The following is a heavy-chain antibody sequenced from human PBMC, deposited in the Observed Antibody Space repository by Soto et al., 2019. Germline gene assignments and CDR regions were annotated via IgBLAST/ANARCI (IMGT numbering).Heavy chain of an antibody. J-gene: IGHJ4*02. CDR2: IGNRGATK. CDR1: GFSVSNYE. Sequence: GGALRLPCTASGFSVSNYEVNWVRQAPGKGPEWISYIGNRGATKYYADSVKGRFTISRDNAKNSLYLQMNSLRAEDTAIYYCARAISLIMAAPAYWGQGTLVTVSS. V-gene: IGHV3-48*03. D-gene: IGHD2-8*01. CDR3: ARAISLIMAAPAY.